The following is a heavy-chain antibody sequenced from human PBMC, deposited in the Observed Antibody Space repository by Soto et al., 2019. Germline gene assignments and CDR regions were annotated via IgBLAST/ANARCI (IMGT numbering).Heavy chain of an antibody. CDR2: IYYSGST. Sequence: SETLSLTCTVSGGSISSGDYYWSWIRQPPGKGLEWIGYIYYSGSTYYNPSLKSRVTISVDTSKNQFSLKLSSVTAADTAVYYCAREPYCGGDCYLNYFDYWDQGTLVTVSS. V-gene: IGHV4-30-4*01. CDR1: GGSISSGDYY. D-gene: IGHD2-21*02. J-gene: IGHJ4*02. CDR3: AREPYCGGDCYLNYFDY.